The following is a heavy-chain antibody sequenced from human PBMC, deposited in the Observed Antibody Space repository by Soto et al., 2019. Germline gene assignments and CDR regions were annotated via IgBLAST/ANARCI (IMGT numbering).Heavy chain of an antibody. V-gene: IGHV3-33*01. J-gene: IGHJ6*02. Sequence: QVQLVESGGGVAQPGRSLRLSCTVSGFTFSGHAMHWVRQAPGKGLEWVTQIWYDGSNKYYAESVKGRFTISRDNSMNTLYLQMNSLRVEDSAVYYCARDGQGLAPYALDVWGQGTSVTVSS. CDR2: IWYDGSNK. CDR1: GFTFSGHA. D-gene: IGHD6-19*01. CDR3: ARDGQGLAPYALDV.